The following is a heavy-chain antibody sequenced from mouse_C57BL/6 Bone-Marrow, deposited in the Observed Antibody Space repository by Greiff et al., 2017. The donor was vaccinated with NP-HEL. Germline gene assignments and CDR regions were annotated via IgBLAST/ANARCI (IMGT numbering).Heavy chain of an antibody. CDR2: INPNNGGT. CDR3: ATHEAWFAY. Sequence: VHVKQSGPELVKPGASVKIPCKASGYTFTDYNMDWVKQSHGKSLEWIGDINPNNGGTIYNQKFKGKATLTVDKSSSTAYMELRSLTSEDTAVYYCATHEAWFAYWGQGTLVTVSA. CDR1: GYTFTDYN. V-gene: IGHV1-18*01. J-gene: IGHJ3*01.